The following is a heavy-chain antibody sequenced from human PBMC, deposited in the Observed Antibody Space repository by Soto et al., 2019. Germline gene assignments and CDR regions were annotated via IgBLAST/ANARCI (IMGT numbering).Heavy chain of an antibody. CDR3: ARDGGNYGDDDY. V-gene: IGHV1-46*01. J-gene: IGHJ4*02. D-gene: IGHD4-17*01. CDR2: ISPSGDRT. CDR1: GYTFTSDH. Sequence: GASGKVSGKASGYTFTSDHMDWVRQAPGQGLEWMGKISPSGDRTWFAQKFRGRVTMTRDTSTSTDYMELSSLRYEDTAVYYCARDGGNYGDDDYWGQGTLVTVSS.